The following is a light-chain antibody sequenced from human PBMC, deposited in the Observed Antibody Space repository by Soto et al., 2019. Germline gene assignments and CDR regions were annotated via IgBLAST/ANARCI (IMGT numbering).Light chain of an antibody. CDR1: QSVSSSY. Sequence: EIVLTQSPGTLSLSPGERATLSCRASQSVSSSYLALYQQKPGQAPRLLIYGASSRATGIPDRFSGSGSGTDFTLTISRLEAEDFAVYYCQQYGSSPRTFGQGTKLEIK. J-gene: IGKJ2*02. CDR3: QQYGSSPRT. CDR2: GAS. V-gene: IGKV3-20*01.